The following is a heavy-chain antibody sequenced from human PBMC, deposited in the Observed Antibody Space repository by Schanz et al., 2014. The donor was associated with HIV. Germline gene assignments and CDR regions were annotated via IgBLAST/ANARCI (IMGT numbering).Heavy chain of an antibody. J-gene: IGHJ2*01. CDR3: AREDVSNWSFDL. Sequence: QVQLQQWGAGLLKPSETLSLTCAVYGGSVNGYYWIWIRQHPGKGLEWIGYIYYSGNTHYNPSLRGRLTISVDTSKNQFSLEVNSVTAADTAVYYCAREDVSNWSFDLWGRGTLVSVSS. CDR1: GGSVNGYY. CDR2: IYYSGNT. V-gene: IGHV4-34*11. D-gene: IGHD3-10*02.